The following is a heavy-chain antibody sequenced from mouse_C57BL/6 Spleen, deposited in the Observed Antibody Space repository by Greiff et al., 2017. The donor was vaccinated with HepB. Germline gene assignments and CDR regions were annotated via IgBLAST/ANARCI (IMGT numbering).Heavy chain of an antibody. CDR3: GRGFRYDGYWYFDV. CDR2: ISDGGSYT. V-gene: IGHV5-4*01. D-gene: IGHD2-3*01. Sequence: EVHLVESGGGLVKPGGSLKLSCAASGFTFSSYAMSWVRQTPEKRLEWVATISDGGSYTYYPDNVKGRFTISRDNDKNNLYLQMSHLKSEDTAMYYWGRGFRYDGYWYFDVWGTGTTVTVSS. CDR1: GFTFSSYA. J-gene: IGHJ1*03.